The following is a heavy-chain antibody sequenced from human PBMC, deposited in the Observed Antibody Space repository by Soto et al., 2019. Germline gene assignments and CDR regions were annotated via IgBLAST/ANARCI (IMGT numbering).Heavy chain of an antibody. CDR2: ISYDGSNK. CDR1: GFTFSSYA. Sequence: PGGSLRLSCAASGFTFSSYAMHWVRQAPGKGLEWVAVISYDGSNKYYADSVKGRFTISRDNPKNTLYLQMNSLRAEDTAVYYCARTGTTVKGYYYYGMDVWGQGTTVTVSS. J-gene: IGHJ6*02. V-gene: IGHV3-30-3*01. D-gene: IGHD4-4*01. CDR3: ARTGTTVKGYYYYGMDV.